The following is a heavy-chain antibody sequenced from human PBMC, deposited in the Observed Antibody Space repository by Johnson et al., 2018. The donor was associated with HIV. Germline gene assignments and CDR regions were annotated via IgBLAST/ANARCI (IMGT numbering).Heavy chain of an antibody. V-gene: IGHV3-33*01. CDR3: ARDVGNLAYCGGDCYSDAFDI. J-gene: IGHJ3*02. CDR2: IWCGGSNK. D-gene: IGHD2-21*01. Sequence: QVQLVESGGGLVQPGGSLRLSCAASGFTFRQAPGRGLEWEALIWCGGSNKYNADSVKGRFTISRDNAKNSLYLQMNSLRAEDTAVYYCARDVGNLAYCGGDCYSDAFDIWGQGTMVTVSS. CDR1: GFTF.